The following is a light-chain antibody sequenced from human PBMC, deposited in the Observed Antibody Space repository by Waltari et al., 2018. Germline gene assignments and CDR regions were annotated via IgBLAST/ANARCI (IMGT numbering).Light chain of an antibody. CDR1: QSVTSIS. CDR2: GTA. V-gene: IGKV3-20*01. Sequence: CRASQSVTSISLAWYEEKLGQAPRLLIYGTATRATGIPDRFSGSGSGTDFTLTISRLEPEDFAVYYCQQYDGEVVTFGGGTKVEI. J-gene: IGKJ4*01. CDR3: QQYDGEVVT.